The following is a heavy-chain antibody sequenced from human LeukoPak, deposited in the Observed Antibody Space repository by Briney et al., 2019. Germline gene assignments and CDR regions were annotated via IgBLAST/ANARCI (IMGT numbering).Heavy chain of an antibody. D-gene: IGHD6-19*01. CDR2: IYHSGST. CDR3: ARGGSGAREQWLVADFDY. CDR1: GYSISSGYY. V-gene: IGHV4-38-2*02. Sequence: SETLSLTCTVSGYSISSGYYWGWIRQPPGKGLEWIGSIYHSGSTYYNPSLKSRVTISVDTSKNQFSLKLSSVTAADTAVYYYARGGSGAREQWLVADFDYWGQGTLVTVSS. J-gene: IGHJ4*02.